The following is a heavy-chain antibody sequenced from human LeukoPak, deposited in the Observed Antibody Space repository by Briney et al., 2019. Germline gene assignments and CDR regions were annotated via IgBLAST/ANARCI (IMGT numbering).Heavy chain of an antibody. CDR1: GGSISSSSYY. CDR3: ARQWSGSYSDY. CDR2: IYYSGST. D-gene: IGHD1-26*01. V-gene: IGHV4-39*01. Sequence: PSETLSLTCTVSGGSISSSSYYWGWIRQPPGKELEWIGNIYYSGSTYYNPSLKSRVTISVDTSKNQFSLNLSSTTAADTAVYYCARQWSGSYSDYWGQGTVVTVSS. J-gene: IGHJ4*02.